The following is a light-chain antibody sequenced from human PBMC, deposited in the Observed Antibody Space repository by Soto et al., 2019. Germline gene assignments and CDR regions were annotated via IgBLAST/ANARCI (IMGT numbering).Light chain of an antibody. Sequence: QSVLTQPASVSGSPGQSITISCTGTSSDVGGYNYVSWYQQHPGKAPKLMIYEVSHRPSGVSNRLSGSKSGNTASLTISGLQAEDEADYYCSSYASSSIYVFGTGTKVTVL. CDR2: EVS. V-gene: IGLV2-14*01. CDR3: SSYASSSIYV. J-gene: IGLJ1*01. CDR1: SSDVGGYNY.